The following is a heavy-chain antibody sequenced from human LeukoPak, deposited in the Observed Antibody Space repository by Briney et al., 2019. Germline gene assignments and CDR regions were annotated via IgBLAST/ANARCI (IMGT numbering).Heavy chain of an antibody. CDR3: ASRGYCSSTSCYYFVY. CDR1: GFTFSSYA. CDR2: ISYDGSNK. J-gene: IGHJ4*02. V-gene: IGHV3-30-3*01. Sequence: GRSLRLSCAASGFTFSSYAMHWVRQAPGKGLEWVAVISYDGSNKYYADSGKGRFTISRDNSKHTLYLQMTSLRAEDTAVYYCASRGYCSSTSCYYFVYWGQGTLVTVSS. D-gene: IGHD2-2*01.